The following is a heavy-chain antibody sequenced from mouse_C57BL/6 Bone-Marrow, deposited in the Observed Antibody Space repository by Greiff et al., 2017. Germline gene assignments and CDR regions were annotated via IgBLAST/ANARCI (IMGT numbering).Heavy chain of an antibody. J-gene: IGHJ2*01. V-gene: IGHV1-64*01. CDR3: AREGYCCRSYYFDY. D-gene: IGHD1-1*01. CDR1: GYTFTSYW. Sequence: QVQLQQPGAELVKPGASVKLSCKASGYTFTSYWMHWVKQRPGQGLEWIGMIHPNSGSTNYNQKFKSKATLTVDKSSSTAYMQLSSLTSEDSAVDYCAREGYCCRSYYFDYWGKGTTLTVSS. CDR2: IHPNSGST.